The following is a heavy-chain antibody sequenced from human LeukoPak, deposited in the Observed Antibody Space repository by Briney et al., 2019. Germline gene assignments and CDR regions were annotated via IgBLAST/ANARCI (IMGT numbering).Heavy chain of an antibody. CDR3: ATDLGSSRPNY. V-gene: IGHV3-7*04. Sequence: GGSLRLSRAASGLTFSIYWMSWVRQAAGKGLEWVANIKQDGSEKYYVDSVKGRFTISRDNAKNSLYLQMNSLRAEDTAVYYCATDLGSSRPNYWGQGTLVTVSS. CDR1: GLTFSIYW. CDR2: IKQDGSEK. J-gene: IGHJ4*02. D-gene: IGHD6-13*01.